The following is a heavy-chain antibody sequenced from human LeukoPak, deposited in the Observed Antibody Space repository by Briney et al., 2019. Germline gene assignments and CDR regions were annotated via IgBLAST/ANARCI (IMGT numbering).Heavy chain of an antibody. CDR2: VYYSGSI. CDR3: ARRSYDSSGYRDWYFDL. D-gene: IGHD3-22*01. V-gene: IGHV4-34*10. J-gene: IGHJ2*01. Sequence: SSETLSLTCAVYGGSFSGYYWSWIRQPPGKGLEWIGYVYYSGSIYYNPSLKSRVTMSVDTSRNQFSLKLSSVTAVDTAVYYCARRSYDSSGYRDWYFDLWGRGTLVTVSS. CDR1: GGSFSGYY.